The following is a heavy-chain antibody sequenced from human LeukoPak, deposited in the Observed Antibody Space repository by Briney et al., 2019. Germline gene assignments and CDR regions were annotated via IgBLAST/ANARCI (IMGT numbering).Heavy chain of an antibody. CDR1: GFTFSNYG. V-gene: IGHV3-23*01. J-gene: IGHJ4*02. Sequence: GGSLRLSCAASGFTFSNYGMSWVRQAPGKGLEWVSGISGSGDRSYYADSVKGRFTISRDNPKNTLYLQMNSLRAEDTAVYYCAKYPEVWSSTSYWGQGTLVTVSS. CDR2: ISGSGDRS. CDR3: AKYPEVWSSTSY. D-gene: IGHD2-2*01.